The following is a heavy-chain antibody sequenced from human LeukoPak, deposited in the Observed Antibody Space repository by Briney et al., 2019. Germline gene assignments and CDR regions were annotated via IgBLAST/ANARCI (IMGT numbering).Heavy chain of an antibody. CDR3: ARVARDGYNL. D-gene: IGHD5-24*01. CDR2: IYSSGNT. CDR1: GGSISSYY. V-gene: IGHV4-4*07. J-gene: IGHJ4*02. Sequence: SETLSLTCTVSGGSISSYYWNWIRQPAGEGLEWIGRIYSSGNTNYNPSLESRVTISVDTSKNHFSLKLSSVTAADTAIYYCARVARDGYNLWGQGTLVTVSS.